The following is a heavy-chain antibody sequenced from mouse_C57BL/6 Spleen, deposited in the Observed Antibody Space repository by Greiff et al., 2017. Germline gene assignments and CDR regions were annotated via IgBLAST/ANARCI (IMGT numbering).Heavy chain of an antibody. D-gene: IGHD1-1*01. J-gene: IGHJ3*01. CDR1: GYAFSSSW. V-gene: IGHV1-82*01. CDR2: IYPGDGDT. CDR3: ASYYYGSSYPGFAY. Sequence: VQLQESGPELVKPGASVKISCKASGYAFSSSWMNWVKQRPGKGLEWIGRIYPGDGDTNYNGKFKGKATLTADKSSSTAYMQLSSLTSEDSAVYFCASYYYGSSYPGFAYWGQGTLVTVSA.